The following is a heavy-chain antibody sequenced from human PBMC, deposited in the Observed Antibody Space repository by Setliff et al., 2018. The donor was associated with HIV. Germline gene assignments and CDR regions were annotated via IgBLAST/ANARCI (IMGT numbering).Heavy chain of an antibody. V-gene: IGHV3-11*04. CDR2: ISSSGSMI. J-gene: IGHJ5*01. Sequence: GSLRLSCAASGFTFSDYYMSWIRQAPGKGLEWVAYISSSGSMIYYADSVKGRFTISRDNAKNSLYLQMNSLRAEDTAVYYCARDPRTDSSYAWFDSWGQGTLVTVSS. D-gene: IGHD6-6*01. CDR1: GFTFSDYY. CDR3: ARDPRTDSSYAWFDS.